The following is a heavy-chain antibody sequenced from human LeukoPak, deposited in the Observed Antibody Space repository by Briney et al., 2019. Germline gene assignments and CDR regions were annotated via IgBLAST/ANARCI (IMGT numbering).Heavy chain of an antibody. J-gene: IGHJ6*02. CDR3: ARLPYYYGSGSYYNPKNYYYYGMDV. Sequence: KPSETLSLTCTVSGGSISTYYWSWIRQPPGKGLQWIGYIYYSGSTNYNPSLKSRVTISVDTSKNQFSLKLSSVTAADTAVYYCARLPYYYGSGSYYNPKNYYYYGMDVWGQGTTVTVSS. D-gene: IGHD3-10*01. V-gene: IGHV4-59*08. CDR2: IYYSGST. CDR1: GGSISTYY.